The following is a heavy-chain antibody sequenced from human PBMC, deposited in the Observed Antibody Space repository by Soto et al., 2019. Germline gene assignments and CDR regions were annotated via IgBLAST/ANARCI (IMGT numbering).Heavy chain of an antibody. CDR2: VNTDGTST. CDR1: GFTFSNYW. Sequence: GGSLRLSCAASGFTFSNYWMNWVRQVAGKGLGWVSRVNTDGTSTTYADSVKGRFTISRDNAKNTLYLQMNSLRVEDTAVYYCVINAGYSSGWYSDYFYYWGQGTLVTVSS. CDR3: VINAGYSSGWYSDYFYY. V-gene: IGHV3-74*03. D-gene: IGHD6-19*01. J-gene: IGHJ4*02.